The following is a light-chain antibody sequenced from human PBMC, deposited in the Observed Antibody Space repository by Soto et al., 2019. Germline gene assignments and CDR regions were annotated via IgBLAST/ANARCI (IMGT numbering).Light chain of an antibody. CDR2: AAS. J-gene: IGKJ5*01. V-gene: IGKV1-27*01. Sequence: DMQMTQSPSSLSASVGDRVTITYRASQDISVYLAWYQQKPGKVPKLLIYAASTLQSGVPSRFSGSASGTDFTLTISSLQPEDVATYYCQKYNTAPLTFGQGTRLEIK. CDR3: QKYNTAPLT. CDR1: QDISVY.